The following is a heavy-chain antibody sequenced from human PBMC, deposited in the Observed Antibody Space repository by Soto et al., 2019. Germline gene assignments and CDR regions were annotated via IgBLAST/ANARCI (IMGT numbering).Heavy chain of an antibody. CDR2: ISAYNGNT. J-gene: IGHJ4*02. Sequence: ASVKVSCKASGYTFTSYGISWVRQAPGQGLEWMGWISAYNGNTNYAQKLQGRVTMTTDTSTSTAYMELRSLSSDATAVYYCARVRGSGSYWSWGYWGRGTLVTVSS. CDR1: GYTFTSYG. V-gene: IGHV1-18*01. CDR3: ARVRGSGSYWSWGY. D-gene: IGHD3-10*01.